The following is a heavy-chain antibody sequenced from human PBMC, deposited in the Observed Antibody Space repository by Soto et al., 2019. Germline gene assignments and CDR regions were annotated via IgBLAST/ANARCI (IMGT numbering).Heavy chain of an antibody. CDR1: GFTFSSYA. J-gene: IGHJ6*02. D-gene: IGHD6-19*01. CDR3: ARDRRSSGWTYYYGMDV. Sequence: GGSLRLSCAASGFTFSSYAMHWLRQAPGKGLEWVAVISDDGSNKYYADSVKGRFTISRDNSKNTLYLHMNSLRAEDTAVYYCARDRRSSGWTYYYGMDVWGQGTTVTVSS. CDR2: ISDDGSNK. V-gene: IGHV3-30-3*01.